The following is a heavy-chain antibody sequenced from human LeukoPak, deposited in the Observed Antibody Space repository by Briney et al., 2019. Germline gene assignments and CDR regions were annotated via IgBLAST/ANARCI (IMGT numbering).Heavy chain of an antibody. CDR3: ARLKIPSYYYGIDV. CDR1: GGSFSGYY. J-gene: IGHJ6*04. D-gene: IGHD2-21*01. Sequence: SETLSLTCAVYGGSFSGYYWSWIRQPPGKGLEWIGEINHSGSTNYNPSLKSRVTISVDTSKNQFSLKLSSVTAADTAVYYCARLKIPSYYYGIDVWGKGTTVTVSS. CDR2: INHSGST. V-gene: IGHV4-34*01.